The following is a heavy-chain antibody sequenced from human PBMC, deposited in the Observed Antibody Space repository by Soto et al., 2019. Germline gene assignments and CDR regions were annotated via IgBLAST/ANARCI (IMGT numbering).Heavy chain of an antibody. D-gene: IGHD2-2*01. CDR3: ARLVVVPAATYYYYYGMDV. J-gene: IGHJ6*02. V-gene: IGHV5-10-1*01. Sequence: GESMKISSKGSGYSFTSYWISWVRQIPGKGLEWMGRIDSSDSYTNYSPSFQGHVTISADKSISTAYLQWSSLKASDTAMYYCARLVVVPAATYYYYYGMDVWGQGTTVTVSS. CDR2: IDSSDSYT. CDR1: GYSFTSYW.